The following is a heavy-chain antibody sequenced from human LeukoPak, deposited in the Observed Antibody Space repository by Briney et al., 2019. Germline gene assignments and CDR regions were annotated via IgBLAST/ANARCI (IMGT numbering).Heavy chain of an antibody. J-gene: IGHJ4*02. CDR2: IYTTGGA. V-gene: IGHV4-4*07. D-gene: IGHD2-21*02. CDR3: ARYGNCGGDCYLDY. CDR1: GGSIGTYY. Sequence: SETLSLTCTVSGGSIGTYYWSWIRQPAGKGLEWIGRIYTTGGANYNPSLKSRVTMSLDTSKNQFSLKLSSVTAADTAVYYCARYGNCGGDCYLDYWGQGTLVTVSS.